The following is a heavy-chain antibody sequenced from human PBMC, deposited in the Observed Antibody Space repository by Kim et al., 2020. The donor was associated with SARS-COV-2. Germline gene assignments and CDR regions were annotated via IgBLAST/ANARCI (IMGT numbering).Heavy chain of an antibody. CDR3: ARDVLGLRYFDWFYGMDV. D-gene: IGHD3-9*01. CDR1: GGSISSSNW. Sequence: SETLSLTCAVSGGSISSSNWWSWVRQPPGKGLEWIGEIYHSGSTNYNPSLKSRVTISVDKSKNQFSLKLSSVTAADTAVYYCARDVLGLRYFDWFYGMDVWGQGTTVPVSS. CDR2: IYHSGST. J-gene: IGHJ6*02. V-gene: IGHV4-4*02.